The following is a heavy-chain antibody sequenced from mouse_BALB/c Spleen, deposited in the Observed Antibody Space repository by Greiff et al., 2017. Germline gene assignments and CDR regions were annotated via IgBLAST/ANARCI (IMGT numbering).Heavy chain of an antibody. CDR3: ARDRYYGSSYYAMDY. Sequence: QVQLKESGPGLVAPSQSLSITCTVSGFSLTSYGVHWVRQPPGKGLEWLGVIWAGGSTNYNSALMSRLSISKDNSKSQVFLKMNSLQTDDTAMYYCARDRYYGSSYYAMDYWGQGTSVTVSS. V-gene: IGHV2-9*02. CDR1: GFSLTSYG. CDR2: IWAGGST. J-gene: IGHJ4*01. D-gene: IGHD1-1*01.